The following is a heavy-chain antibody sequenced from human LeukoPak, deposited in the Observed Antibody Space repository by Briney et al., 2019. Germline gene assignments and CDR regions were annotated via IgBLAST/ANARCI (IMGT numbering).Heavy chain of an antibody. J-gene: IGHJ4*02. CDR1: GFGFISYG. D-gene: IGHD4-17*01. CDR2: ISDDGRSK. Sequence: GGSLRLSCAASGFGFISYGMHWVRQAPGKGLEWVGVISDDGRSKDYADSVKGRFTISRDNSKDTLYLQMNSLRAEDTAVYYCAKRPSDYGDYVSYFDYWGQGTLVTVSS. CDR3: AKRPSDYGDYVSYFDY. V-gene: IGHV3-30*18.